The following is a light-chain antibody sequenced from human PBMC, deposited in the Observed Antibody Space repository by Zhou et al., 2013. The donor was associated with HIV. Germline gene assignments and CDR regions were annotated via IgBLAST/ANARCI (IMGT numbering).Light chain of an antibody. V-gene: IGKV3-20*01. CDR1: QSVSNNY. Sequence: EIVLTQSPGTLSLSPGERATLSCRASQSVSNNYLAWYQQKPGQAPRRLIYGASNRAAGIPDRFSGSGSGTDFTLTINRLEPEDFAVYYCQQYDSWPPNTFGQGTRLEI. CDR2: GAS. J-gene: IGKJ2*01. CDR3: QQYDSWPPNT.